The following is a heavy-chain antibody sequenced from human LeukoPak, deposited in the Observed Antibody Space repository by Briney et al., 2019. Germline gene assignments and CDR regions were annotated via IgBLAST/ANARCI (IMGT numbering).Heavy chain of an antibody. V-gene: IGHV3-30*03. CDR2: ISDDGSNK. D-gene: IGHD4-17*01. CDR1: GFTFSRYG. J-gene: IGHJ4*02. Sequence: GGTLRLSCAASGFTFSRYGMNWVRQAPGKGLEWVAVISDDGSNKYYAESVKGQFTISRDNSKNTLYLQMNSLRAEDTAVYYCARAFSTTAFDYWGQGTLVTVSS. CDR3: ARAFSTTAFDY.